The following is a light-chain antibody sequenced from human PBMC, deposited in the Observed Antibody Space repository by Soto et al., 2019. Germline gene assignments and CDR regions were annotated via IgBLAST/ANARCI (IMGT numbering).Light chain of an antibody. Sequence: DIKMTQSPSSLSASLGDRATTTCKASQDIQTNINWYQHTQGKAPKLLIFDASNLQPGVASRFSGRASGTDFFLTISSLHPEDFATYFCQQHHDFPYTFGQGTKLDIK. CDR2: DAS. J-gene: IGKJ2*01. CDR1: QDIQTN. V-gene: IGKV1-33*01. CDR3: QQHHDFPYT.